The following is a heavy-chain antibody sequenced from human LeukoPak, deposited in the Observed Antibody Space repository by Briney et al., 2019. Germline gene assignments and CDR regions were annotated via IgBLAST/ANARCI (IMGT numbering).Heavy chain of an antibody. Sequence: SETLSLTCTVSGVSISSYYWTWIRQPPGKGLEWIGYVDHTGSTNFNPSLNGRVSISRDTTKNLFSLRLRSVTAADTAVYFCARGRVSSGTWYSTYYYYFYMDVWGKGTTVTVSS. CDR3: ARGRVSSGTWYSTYYYYFYMDV. CDR2: VDHTGST. J-gene: IGHJ6*03. D-gene: IGHD1-1*01. CDR1: GVSISSYY. V-gene: IGHV4-59*01.